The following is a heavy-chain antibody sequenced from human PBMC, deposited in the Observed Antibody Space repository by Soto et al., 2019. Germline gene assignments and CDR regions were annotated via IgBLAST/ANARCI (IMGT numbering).Heavy chain of an antibody. J-gene: IGHJ4*02. CDR3: AGDQDYYESSAYSLYYFDY. CDR1: GFTFSDYY. CDR2: ISSSGSTI. D-gene: IGHD3-22*01. V-gene: IGHV3-11*01. Sequence: PGGSLRLSCAASGFTFSDYYMSWIRQAPGKGLEWVSYISSSGSTIYYADSVKGRFTIARDNAKSSLYLQMNSLRAEDTAVYYCAGDQDYYESSAYSLYYFDYWGQGTLVTVSS.